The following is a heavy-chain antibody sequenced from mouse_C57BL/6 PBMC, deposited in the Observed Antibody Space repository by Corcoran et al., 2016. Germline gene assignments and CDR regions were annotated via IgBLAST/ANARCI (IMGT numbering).Heavy chain of an antibody. V-gene: IGHV3-6*01. CDR2: ISYDGSN. CDR3: ASEGGDYWYFDV. D-gene: IGHD2-13*01. J-gene: IGHJ1*03. CDR1: GYSITSGYY. Sequence: DVQLQESGPGLVKPSQSLSLTCSVTGYSITSGYYWNWIRQFPGNKLEWMGYISYDGSNNYNPSLKNRISITRDTSKNQFFLKLNSVTTEDTATYYCASEGGDYWYFDVWGTGTTVTVSS.